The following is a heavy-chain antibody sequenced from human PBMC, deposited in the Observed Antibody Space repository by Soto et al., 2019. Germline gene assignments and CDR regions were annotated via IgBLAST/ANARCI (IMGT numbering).Heavy chain of an antibody. V-gene: IGHV3-23*01. CDR2: ISGSGGST. J-gene: IGHJ4*02. D-gene: IGHD2-15*01. CDR1: GFTFSSYA. Sequence: EVQLLESGGGLVQPGGSLRLSCAASGFTFSSYAMSWVRQVPGKGLEWVSAISGSGGSTYYADSVKGRFTISRDNSKNTLYLQMNSLRAEDTAVYYCAKEGGGYCSGGSCPVDYWGQGTLVTVSS. CDR3: AKEGGGYCSGGSCPVDY.